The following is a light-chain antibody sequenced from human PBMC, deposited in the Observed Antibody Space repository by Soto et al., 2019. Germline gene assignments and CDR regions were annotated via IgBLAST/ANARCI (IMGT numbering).Light chain of an antibody. CDR1: QGISHY. CDR2: GAS. V-gene: IGKV1-17*03. Sequence: DIPMTQSPSAMSASVGDRVTITCRASQGISHYLAWFQQRPGQVPKRLIYGASTLQSGVPSRFSGSGSGTEFTLTISSLQPEDFGTYYCLQHNSYPLSFGGGTKVEMK. CDR3: LQHNSYPLS. J-gene: IGKJ4*01.